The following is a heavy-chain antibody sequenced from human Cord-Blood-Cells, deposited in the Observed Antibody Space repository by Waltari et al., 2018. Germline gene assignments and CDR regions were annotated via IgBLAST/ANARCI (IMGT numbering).Heavy chain of an antibody. CDR2: IYYSGST. J-gene: IGHJ2*01. CDR3: ARDLGDYGGYYWYFDL. D-gene: IGHD4-17*01. V-gene: IGHV4-59*01. CDR1: GCSISSYY. Sequence: QVQLQESGPGLVKPSETLSLTCTVSGCSISSYYWSWIRQPPGKGLEWIGYIYYSGSTNYNPSLKSRVTISVDTSKNQFSLKLSSVTAADTAVYYCARDLGDYGGYYWYFDLWGRGTLVTVSS.